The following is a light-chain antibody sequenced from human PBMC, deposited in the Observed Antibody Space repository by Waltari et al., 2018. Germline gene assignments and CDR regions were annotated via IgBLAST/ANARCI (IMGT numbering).Light chain of an antibody. J-gene: IGKJ5*01. Sequence: DIQMTQSPSSLSASVGHRVPITCQASQDISTYLNWYQQTPGKAPKLLIYDASSLETGVPSRFSGSGSGSDFTFTITSLQPEDIGTYYCEQCDSLPMTFGQGTRLEI. V-gene: IGKV1-33*01. CDR3: EQCDSLPMT. CDR2: DAS. CDR1: QDISTY.